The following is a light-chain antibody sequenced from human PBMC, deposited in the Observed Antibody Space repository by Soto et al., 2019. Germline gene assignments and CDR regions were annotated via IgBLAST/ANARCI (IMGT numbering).Light chain of an antibody. J-gene: IGKJ2*01. Sequence: EILLTQSPGTLSLSPGERATLSCRASQSVRNSYLAWYQQQRGQAPRLLIYGASGRATGIPDRFTGSGSGTDFTLTISRLEPEDLAVYYCQQYGSSPYTFGQGTKLEI. CDR1: QSVRNSY. V-gene: IGKV3-20*01. CDR2: GAS. CDR3: QQYGSSPYT.